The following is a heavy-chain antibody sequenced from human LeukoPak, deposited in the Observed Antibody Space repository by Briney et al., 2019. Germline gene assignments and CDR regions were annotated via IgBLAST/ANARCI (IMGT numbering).Heavy chain of an antibody. V-gene: IGHV3-23*01. CDR3: AKVSCGGDCYFDS. CDR1: GFTFSSYA. J-gene: IGHJ4*02. D-gene: IGHD2-21*02. CDR2: ISGSGGST. Sequence: GGSLRLSCAASGFTFSSYAMSWVRQAPGKGLEWVSAISGSGGSTYYADSVKGRFTISRDNSKNTLYLQMTSLRAEDTAVYYCAKVSCGGDCYFDSWGQGTLVTVSS.